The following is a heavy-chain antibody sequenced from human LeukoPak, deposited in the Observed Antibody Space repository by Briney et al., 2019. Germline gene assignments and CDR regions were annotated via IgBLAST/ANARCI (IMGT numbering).Heavy chain of an antibody. CDR3: ARDRGYCSSTSCHFDY. J-gene: IGHJ4*02. Sequence: GASVKVSCKASGGTFSSYAMHWVRQAPGQRLEWMGWINAGNGNTKYSQKFQDRVTITRDTSASTAYMELSSLRSEDTAVYYCARDRGYCSSTSCHFDYWGQGTLVTVSS. V-gene: IGHV1-3*01. D-gene: IGHD2-2*01. CDR2: INAGNGNT. CDR1: GGTFSSYA.